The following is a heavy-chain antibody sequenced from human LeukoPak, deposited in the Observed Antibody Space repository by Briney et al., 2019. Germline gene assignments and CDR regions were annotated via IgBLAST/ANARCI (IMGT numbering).Heavy chain of an antibody. CDR3: ARRAAATRAFDI. CDR1: ADSISGYY. CDR2: IYPSGSA. J-gene: IGHJ3*02. Sequence: PSETLSLTCTVSADSISGYYYIWLRQPPGKGLEWIAYIYPSGSAKYNPSLKSPVTLSVDTSKNQLSLRLSSVTAADTAVYYCARRAAATRAFDIWGQGTTVTVSS. V-gene: IGHV4-4*09. D-gene: IGHD6-25*01.